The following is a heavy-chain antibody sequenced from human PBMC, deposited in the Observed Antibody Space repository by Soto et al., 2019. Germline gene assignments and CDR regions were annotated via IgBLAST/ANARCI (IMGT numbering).Heavy chain of an antibody. CDR3: AAHDSGGYYAEY. CDR1: GDSVTISDCY. CDR2: IHYSGST. V-gene: IGHV4-39*01. J-gene: IGHJ4*02. Sequence: QLQRQESGPGLVKPAESLSLTCTVSGDSVTISDCYWGWIREPPGKGLEWIGSIHYSGSTYYNPSLKSPVTISGDTSTKQFSLNLTSVTAADAAVYYCAAHDSGGYYAEYWGQGTLVTVSA. D-gene: IGHD3-22*01.